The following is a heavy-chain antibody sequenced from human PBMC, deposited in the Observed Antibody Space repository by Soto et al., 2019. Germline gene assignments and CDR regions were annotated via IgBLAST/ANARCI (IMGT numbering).Heavy chain of an antibody. J-gene: IGHJ6*02. Sequence: QVQLVQSGAEVKKPGSSVKVSYKASGGTFSSYAISWVRQAPGQGLEWMGGIIHIFGTANYAQKFQGRVTITADKSTSTAYMELSSLRSEDTAVYYCAREGYSSGWYSGGYYYYYGMDVWGQGTTVTVSS. D-gene: IGHD6-19*01. V-gene: IGHV1-69*06. CDR1: GGTFSSYA. CDR2: IIHIFGTA. CDR3: AREGYSSGWYSGGYYYYYGMDV.